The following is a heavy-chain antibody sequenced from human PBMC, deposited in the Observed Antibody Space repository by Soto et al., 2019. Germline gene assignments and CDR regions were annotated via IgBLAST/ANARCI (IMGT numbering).Heavy chain of an antibody. CDR2: ITFDGTIK. V-gene: IGHV3-30-3*01. CDR1: GFTFSSFG. D-gene: IGHD1-20*01. Sequence: GGSLRLSCAGSGFTFSSFGLHWVRQAPGKGLEWLAVITFDGTIKYYADPVRGRFTVSRDNSQRILWLQMSSLRPEDTAVYYCAGDGEEYTWNGELYYLTHWGQGA. J-gene: IGHJ4*02. CDR3: AGDGEEYTWNGELYYLTH.